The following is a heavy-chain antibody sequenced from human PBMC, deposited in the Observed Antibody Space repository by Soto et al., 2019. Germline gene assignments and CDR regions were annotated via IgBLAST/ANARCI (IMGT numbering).Heavy chain of an antibody. J-gene: IGHJ4*02. CDR3: ARPRGSIGFGDFGVYCDY. Sequence: GESLNISCKASGYSFTAYWIGWVRQMPGKGLEWMGIIYPGDSETKDNPSVEGQVTISADRVVSTAYLQWSSLEASDTAMYYCARPRGSIGFGDFGVYCDYWGQGTPVTVSS. V-gene: IGHV5-51*01. D-gene: IGHD3-10*01. CDR2: IYPGDSET. CDR1: GYSFTAYW.